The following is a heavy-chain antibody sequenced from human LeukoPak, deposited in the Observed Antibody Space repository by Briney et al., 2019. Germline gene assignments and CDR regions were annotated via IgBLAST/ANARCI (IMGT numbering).Heavy chain of an antibody. CDR2: ITGSGRGT. CDR1: GLTFSNYA. D-gene: IGHD4-17*01. J-gene: IGHJ3*02. V-gene: IGHV3-23*01. Sequence: GGSLRLSCTASGLTFSNYATTWVRQAPGKGLEWVSSITGSGRGTYYADSVKGRYSVSRDNSQNTVFLHMNSLRADDTALYYCSKDPNGDYVGAFDMWGPGTMVTVSS. CDR3: SKDPNGDYVGAFDM.